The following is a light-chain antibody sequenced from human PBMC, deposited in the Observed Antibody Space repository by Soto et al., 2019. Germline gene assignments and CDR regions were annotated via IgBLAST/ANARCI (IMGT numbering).Light chain of an antibody. CDR3: MQALQTPPST. J-gene: IGKJ2*01. V-gene: IGKV2-28*01. CDR1: QSLLHSNGYSY. Sequence: IVMTQSPLSLPVTPGESASISCRSSQSLLHSNGYSYLDWYLQKPGQSPQLLLSLAYYLASWVPDRFSGSGSGTDFTLKISRVEADDVGLYYCMQALQTPPSTSGQGTKLEIK. CDR2: LAY.